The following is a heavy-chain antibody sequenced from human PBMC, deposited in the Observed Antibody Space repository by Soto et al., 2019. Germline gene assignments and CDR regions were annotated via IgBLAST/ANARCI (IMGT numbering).Heavy chain of an antibody. CDR1: GFTFSSYA. Sequence: EVQLLESGGGLVQPGGSLRLSCAASGFTFSSYAMSWVRQAPGKGLECVSTISSSGGSTYYADSVKGRFTISRDNSKNTLYLQMNSLRAEDTAVYYCAKDKGSSSSHFDYWGQGTLVTVSS. V-gene: IGHV3-23*01. CDR2: ISSSGGST. D-gene: IGHD6-6*01. CDR3: AKDKGSSSSHFDY. J-gene: IGHJ4*02.